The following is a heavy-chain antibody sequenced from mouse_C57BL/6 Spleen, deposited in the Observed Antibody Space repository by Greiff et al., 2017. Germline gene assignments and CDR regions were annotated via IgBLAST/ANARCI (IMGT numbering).Heavy chain of an antibody. CDR2: ISYDGSN. Sequence: EVKLMESGPGLVKPSQSLSLTCSVTGYSITSGYYWNWIRQFPGNKLEWMGYISYDGSNNYNPSLKNRISITRDTSKNQFFLKLNSVTTEDTATYYCARGGGIYDGYYDYAMDYWGQGTSVTVSS. CDR3: ARGGGIYDGYYDYAMDY. J-gene: IGHJ4*01. CDR1: GYSITSGYY. D-gene: IGHD2-3*01. V-gene: IGHV3-6*01.